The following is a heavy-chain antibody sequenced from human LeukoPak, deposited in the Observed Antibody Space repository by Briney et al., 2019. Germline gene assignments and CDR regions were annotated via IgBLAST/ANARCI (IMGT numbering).Heavy chain of an antibody. J-gene: IGHJ5*01. CDR1: GFTSADYA. Sequence: PGGSLRLSGAASGFTSADYAMHWVRQSPGKGLEWVSGIFWNSGRTGYADSVKGRFTISRDNAKNSLYLQMNSLRAEDTAVYYCARDIAHCSGGKCYNIRFDFWGQGTLVTVSS. V-gene: IGHV3-9*02. D-gene: IGHD2-15*01. CDR2: IFWNSGRT. CDR3: ARDIAHCSGGKCYNIRFDF.